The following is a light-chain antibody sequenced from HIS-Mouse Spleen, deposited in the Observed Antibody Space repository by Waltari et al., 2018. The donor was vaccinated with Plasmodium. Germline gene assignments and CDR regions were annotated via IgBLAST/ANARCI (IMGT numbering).Light chain of an antibody. CDR2: QDS. CDR3: QAWDSSTAWV. J-gene: IGLJ2*01. CDR1: KLGDKY. Sequence: SYELTQPPSVSVSPGQTASITCSGDKLGDKYARWYQQQPGQSPVLVIYQDSKRPSGIPERFSGSNSGNTATLTISGTQAMDEADYYCQAWDSSTAWVFGGGTKLTVL. V-gene: IGLV3-1*01.